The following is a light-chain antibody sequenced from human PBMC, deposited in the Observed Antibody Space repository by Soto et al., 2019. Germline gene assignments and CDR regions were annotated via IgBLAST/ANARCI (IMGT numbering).Light chain of an antibody. CDR2: GAS. Sequence: EIVLTQSPGTLSLSPGERATLSCGASQSISGSYVAWYQQKPVQAPRLLIYGASSRATDIPDRFSGSGSGADFTLTISRLEPEDFAVYYCQQYGTSITFGQGTRLEIK. CDR3: QQYGTSIT. CDR1: QSISGSY. J-gene: IGKJ5*01. V-gene: IGKV3-20*01.